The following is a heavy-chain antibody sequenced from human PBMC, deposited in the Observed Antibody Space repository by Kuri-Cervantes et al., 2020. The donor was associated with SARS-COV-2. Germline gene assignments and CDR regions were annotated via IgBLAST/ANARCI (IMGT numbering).Heavy chain of an antibody. Sequence: GESLKISCAASGFTFSSYWMHWVRQAPGKGLVWVSRINSDGSSTSYADSVKGRFTISRDNAKNTLYLQMNSLRAEDTAVYYCAKESGSGSSWNFDSWGQGTLVTVSS. D-gene: IGHD6-13*01. CDR2: INSDGSST. J-gene: IGHJ4*02. CDR1: GFTFSSYW. V-gene: IGHV3-74*01. CDR3: AKESGSGSSWNFDS.